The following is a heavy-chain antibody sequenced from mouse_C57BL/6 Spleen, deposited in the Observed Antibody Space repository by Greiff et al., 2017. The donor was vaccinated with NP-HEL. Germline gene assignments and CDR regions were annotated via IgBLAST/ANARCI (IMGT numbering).Heavy chain of an antibody. J-gene: IGHJ2*01. CDR3: ARQGYSNYYFDY. V-gene: IGHV5-6*01. D-gene: IGHD2-5*01. Sequence: EVKLMESGGDLVKPGGSLKLSCAASGFTFSSYGMSWVRQTPDKRLEWVATISSGGSYTYYPDSVKGRFTISRDNAKNNLYLQMSSLKSEDTAMYYCARQGYSNYYFDYWGQGTTLTVSS. CDR1: GFTFSSYG. CDR2: ISSGGSYT.